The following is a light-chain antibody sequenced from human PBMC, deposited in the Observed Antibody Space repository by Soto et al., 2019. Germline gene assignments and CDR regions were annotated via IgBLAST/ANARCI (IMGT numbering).Light chain of an antibody. V-gene: IGKV3-20*01. CDR3: HHYGSSRHT. CDR1: QSVSSTY. J-gene: IGKJ2*01. CDR2: GAS. Sequence: EIVLTQSPGTLSLSPGERATLSCRASQSVSSTYVAWYHHKPGQAPRLLIYGASSRAIGIPDRFGGSGSGTDFTLPISSLEPEDFAVYYCHHYGSSRHTFGQGTRLEIK.